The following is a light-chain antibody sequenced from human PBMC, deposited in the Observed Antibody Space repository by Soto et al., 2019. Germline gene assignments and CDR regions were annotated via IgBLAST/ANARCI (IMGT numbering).Light chain of an antibody. CDR1: QSISNS. V-gene: IGKV1-39*01. CDR3: QQTFSPPYT. J-gene: IGKJ2*01. CDR2: VSS. Sequence: DLQMTQSLSSLSASVGDTVTITCRASQSISNSLSWYQQKPGKAPKFLIYVSSTLQRGVPSRFSGSGYGKDFTLTISSLQPEDVATYYCQQTFSPPYTFGQGTKLEIK.